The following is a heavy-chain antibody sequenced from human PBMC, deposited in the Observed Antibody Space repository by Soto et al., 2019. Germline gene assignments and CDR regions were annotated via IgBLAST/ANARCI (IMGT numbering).Heavy chain of an antibody. CDR1: GFSLSTSGVG. CDR2: IYWNDDK. CDR3: AHSRRAPRITIFGVAAPPLDP. Sequence: SGPTLVNPTQTLTLTCTFSGFSLSTSGVGVGWIRQPPGKALEWLALIYWNDDKRYSPSLKSRLTITKDTSKNQVVLTMTNMDPVDTATYYCAHSRRAPRITIFGVAAPPLDPWGQGTLVTV. J-gene: IGHJ5*02. D-gene: IGHD3-3*01. V-gene: IGHV2-5*01.